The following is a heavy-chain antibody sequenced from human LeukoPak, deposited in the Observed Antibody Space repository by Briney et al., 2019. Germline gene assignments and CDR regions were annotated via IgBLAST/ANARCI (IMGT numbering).Heavy chain of an antibody. CDR3: ARDEWGSGSYYFGY. J-gene: IGHJ4*02. Sequence: ASVKVSCKASGDTFSSYAISWVRQAPGQGLEWMGGIIPIFGTANYAQKFQGRVTITTDESTSTAYMELSSLRSEDTAVYYCARDEWGSGSYYFGYWGQGTLVTVSS. D-gene: IGHD3-10*01. CDR2: IIPIFGTA. V-gene: IGHV1-69*05. CDR1: GDTFSSYA.